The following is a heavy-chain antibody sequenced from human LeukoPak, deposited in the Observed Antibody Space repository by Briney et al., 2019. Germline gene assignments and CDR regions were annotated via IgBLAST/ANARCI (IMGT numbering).Heavy chain of an antibody. CDR2: IYSGGST. Sequence: GGSLRLSCAASGFTVSSNYMSWVRQAPGKGLEWVSVIYSGGSTYYADSVKGRFTISRDNSKNTLYLQMNSLRAEDTAIYYCARAYDITSSFDYWGQGTLVTVSS. CDR3: ARAYDITSSFDY. V-gene: IGHV3-53*01. D-gene: IGHD3-22*01. CDR1: GFTVSSNY. J-gene: IGHJ4*02.